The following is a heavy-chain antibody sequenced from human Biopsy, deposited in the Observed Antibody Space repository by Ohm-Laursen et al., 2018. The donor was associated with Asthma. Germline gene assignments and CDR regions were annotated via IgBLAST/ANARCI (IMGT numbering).Heavy chain of an antibody. CDR3: TRVLSKYSGAFKRTFHHNGMDV. V-gene: IGHV3-7*01. CDR1: GFTFGNFW. Sequence: SLRLSCAAPGFTFGNFWMSWGRQTPGKGLEWVATINGDGSQKSYVDSVTGRFTISRDNAKNTLYLQMNSLRADDTALYYCTRVLSKYSGAFKRTFHHNGMDVWGRGTTVTVSS. D-gene: IGHD5-12*01. CDR2: INGDGSQK. J-gene: IGHJ6*02.